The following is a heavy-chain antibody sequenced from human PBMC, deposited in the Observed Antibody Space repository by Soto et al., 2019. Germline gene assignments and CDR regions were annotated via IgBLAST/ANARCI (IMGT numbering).Heavy chain of an antibody. D-gene: IGHD3-10*01. CDR1: GFTFTIYA. Sequence: LRLSCAASGFTFTIYAMSWVRQAPGKGLEWVSAITGSGGSTYYADSVKGRFTISRDNSKNTLYLQMNSLRAEDTAVYYCAKARGAMVRGAAFYFDYWGQGTLVTVSS. CDR2: ITGSGGST. V-gene: IGHV3-23*01. CDR3: AKARGAMVRGAAFYFDY. J-gene: IGHJ4*02.